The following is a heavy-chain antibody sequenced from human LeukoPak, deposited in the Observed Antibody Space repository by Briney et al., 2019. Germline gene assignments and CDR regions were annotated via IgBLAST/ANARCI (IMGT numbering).Heavy chain of an antibody. CDR2: IYTSGST. J-gene: IGHJ3*02. Sequence: SETLSLTCTVSGGSISSYYWSWIRQPAGKGLEWIGRIYTSGSTNYNPSPKSRVTMSVDTSKNQFSLKLSSVTAADTAVYYCARLDVVPAAKGSVAFDIWGQGTMVTVSS. CDR3: ARLDVVPAAKGSVAFDI. V-gene: IGHV4-4*07. CDR1: GGSISSYY. D-gene: IGHD2-2*01.